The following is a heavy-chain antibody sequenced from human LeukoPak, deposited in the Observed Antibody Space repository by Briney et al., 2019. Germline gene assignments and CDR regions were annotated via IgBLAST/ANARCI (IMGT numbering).Heavy chain of an antibody. D-gene: IGHD6-13*01. CDR1: GGSISSYY. V-gene: IGHV4-59*01. CDR2: IYYNGST. Sequence: SETLSLTCTVSGGSISSYYWSWIRQPPGKGLEWIGYIYYNGSTNYNPSLKSRATISVDTSKNQFSLKLSSVTAADTAVYYCARAAAAAVNWFDPWGQGTLVTVSS. CDR3: ARAAAAAVNWFDP. J-gene: IGHJ5*02.